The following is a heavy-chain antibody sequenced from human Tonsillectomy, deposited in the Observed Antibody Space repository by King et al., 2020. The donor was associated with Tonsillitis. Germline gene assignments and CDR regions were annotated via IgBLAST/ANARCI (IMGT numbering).Heavy chain of an antibody. CDR1: GFTFSSYA. V-gene: IGHV3-64D*06. CDR3: VKDRRYCSDGNCHLYWYFNL. Sequence: VQLVESGGGLVQPGGSLRLSCSGSGFTFSSYAMHWVRQAPGKGLEYVSAISSTGGSTYYADSVKGRFTISRDNSKNTLYLQMSSLRAEDTAVYYCVKDRRYCSDGNCHLYWYFNLWGRGTLVTVSS. CDR2: ISSTGGST. D-gene: IGHD2-15*01. J-gene: IGHJ2*01.